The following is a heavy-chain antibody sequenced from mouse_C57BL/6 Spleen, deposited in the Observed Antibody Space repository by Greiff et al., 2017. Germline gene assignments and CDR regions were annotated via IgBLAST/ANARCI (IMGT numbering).Heavy chain of an antibody. J-gene: IGHJ4*01. CDR2: IYPGDGDT. CDR1: GYAFSSYW. CDR3: ARRDYGYGDYAMDY. V-gene: IGHV1-80*01. D-gene: IGHD2-2*01. Sequence: ESGAELVKPGASVKISCKASGYAFSSYWMNWVKQRPGKGLEWIGQIYPGDGDTNYNGKFKGKATLTADKSSSTAYMQLSSLTSEDSAVYFCARRDYGYGDYAMDYWGQGTSVTVSS.